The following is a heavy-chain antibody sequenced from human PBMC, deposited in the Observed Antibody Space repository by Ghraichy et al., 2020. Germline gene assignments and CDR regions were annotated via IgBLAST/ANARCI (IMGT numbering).Heavy chain of an antibody. D-gene: IGHD1-26*01. J-gene: IGHJ4*02. CDR3: ARGPGMVGFIVPRPFDF. CDR2: INQSGGA. Sequence: SETLSLTCAVSGGSFNDFYWSWIRQSPGKGLEWIGEINQSGGATYNPSLKSRVTMSVDTSKTQFSLNLSSVTAADTAIYYGARGPGMVGFIVPRPFDFWGQGTLVTVSS. CDR1: GGSFNDFY. V-gene: IGHV4-34*01.